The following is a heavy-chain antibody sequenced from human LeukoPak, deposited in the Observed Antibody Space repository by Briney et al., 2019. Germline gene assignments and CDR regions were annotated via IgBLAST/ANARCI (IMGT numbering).Heavy chain of an antibody. D-gene: IGHD5-18*01. J-gene: IGHJ4*02. CDR2: ISGSGGST. CDR3: ARSTWIQLWPFDY. CDR1: GFTFSSYA. V-gene: IGHV3-23*01. Sequence: GGSLRLSCAASGFTFSSYAMSWVRQAPGKGLEWVPAISGSGGSTYYADSVKGRFTISRDNSKNTLYLQMISLRAEDTAVYYCARSTWIQLWPFDYWGQGTLVTVSS.